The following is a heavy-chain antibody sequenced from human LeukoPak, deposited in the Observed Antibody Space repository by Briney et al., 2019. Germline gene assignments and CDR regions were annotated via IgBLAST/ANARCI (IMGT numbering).Heavy chain of an antibody. Sequence: PSETLSLTCNVSSVSVSTSHWNWIRQRPGKGLEWIGCLSYTGKTDYNPSLKSRVSISLGSSNNHFSLKLTSVTAADTAVYYYSEGYFEPFDHWGQGILVTVSS. V-gene: IGHV4-59*02. D-gene: IGHD2/OR15-2a*01. CDR1: SVSVSTSH. CDR2: LSYTGKT. J-gene: IGHJ4*02. CDR3: SEGYFEPFDH.